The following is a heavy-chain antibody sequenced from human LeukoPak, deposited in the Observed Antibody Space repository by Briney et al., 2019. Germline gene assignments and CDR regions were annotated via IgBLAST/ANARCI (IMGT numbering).Heavy chain of an antibody. CDR1: GGSINNYY. J-gene: IGHJ3*02. CDR2: IYYSGTT. D-gene: IGHD4-11*01. CDR3: ARHDPSKNGAYDN. V-gene: IGHV4-59*08. Sequence: SEALSLTCTVSGGSINNYYWSWIRQPPGKGPEWIGYIYYSGTTSYNPSLTSRVTISIDTSKNQFSLKLTSVTAADTAVYYCARHDPSKNGAYDNWGQGAMVTVSS.